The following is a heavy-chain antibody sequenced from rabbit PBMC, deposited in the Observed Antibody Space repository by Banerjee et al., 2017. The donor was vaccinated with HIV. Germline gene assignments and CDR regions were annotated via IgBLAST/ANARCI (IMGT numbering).Heavy chain of an antibody. J-gene: IGHJ4*01. CDR3: ARAGEGGDGYLNL. CDR1: GVSFSDKDV. CDR2: IYVGSGGGT. Sequence: EQLEESGGGLVKPEGSLTLTCKASGVSFSDKDVMCWVRQAPGKGLEWIACIYVGSGGGTKYPSWAKGRFTISKTSSTTVTLQMASLTVADTATYFCARAGEGGDGYLNLWGPGTLVTVS. V-gene: IGHV1S45*01. D-gene: IGHD5-1*01.